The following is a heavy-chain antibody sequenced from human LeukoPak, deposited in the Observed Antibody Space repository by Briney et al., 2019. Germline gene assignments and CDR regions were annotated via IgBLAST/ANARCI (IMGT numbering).Heavy chain of an antibody. CDR2: MYSGGST. D-gene: IGHD3-10*01. Sequence: GGSLRLSCAASGFTVSSNYMSWVRQAPGKGLEWVSVMYSGGSTYYADSVKGRFTISRDNSKNTLYLQMNSLRAEDTAVYYCARVARIRGTYYYYYYMDVWGKGTTVTISS. CDR1: GFTVSSNY. J-gene: IGHJ6*03. V-gene: IGHV3-66*01. CDR3: ARVARIRGTYYYYYYMDV.